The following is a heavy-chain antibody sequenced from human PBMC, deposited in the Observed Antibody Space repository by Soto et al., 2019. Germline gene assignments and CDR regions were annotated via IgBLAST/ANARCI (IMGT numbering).Heavy chain of an antibody. D-gene: IGHD3-22*01. J-gene: IGHJ4*02. CDR3: AKEMTSGYYLFDY. CDR2: ISGTGGST. Sequence: EVQLLQSGGGLVQPGGSLRLSCAASGFTFSSYAMSWVRQAPGKGLEWVSTISGTGGSTYYPDSVMGRFTISRDNSKNTVYLQMNSLRAEDAAVYYCAKEMTSGYYLFDYWGQGTLVTVSS. CDR1: GFTFSSYA. V-gene: IGHV3-23*01.